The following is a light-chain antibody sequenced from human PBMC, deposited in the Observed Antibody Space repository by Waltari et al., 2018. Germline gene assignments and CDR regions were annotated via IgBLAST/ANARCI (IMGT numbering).Light chain of an antibody. J-gene: IGKJ5*01. CDR1: QDINNY. Sequence: DIQMTQSPSSLSASVGDSVTITCQASQDINNYLNWYQQKPGKAPKLLIYDASNLETGVPSRFSGSGSETDFTFTITSLQPEDIATYYCQQYENLPITFGQGTRLEIK. V-gene: IGKV1-33*01. CDR2: DAS. CDR3: QQYENLPIT.